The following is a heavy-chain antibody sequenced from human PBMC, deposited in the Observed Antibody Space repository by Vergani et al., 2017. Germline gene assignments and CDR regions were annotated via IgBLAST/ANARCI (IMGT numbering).Heavy chain of an antibody. V-gene: IGHV3-33*01. CDR3: ARDSGWSGYYFFDY. CDR1: GFTFSSYG. J-gene: IGHJ4*02. D-gene: IGHD3-3*01. Sequence: QVQLVESGGGVVQPGRSLRLSCAASGFTFSSYGMHWVRQAPGKGLEWVAVLWYDGSNKYYADSVKGRFTISRDNSKNTLYLQMNSLRAEDTAVYYCARDSGWSGYYFFDYWGQGTLVTVSS. CDR2: LWYDGSNK.